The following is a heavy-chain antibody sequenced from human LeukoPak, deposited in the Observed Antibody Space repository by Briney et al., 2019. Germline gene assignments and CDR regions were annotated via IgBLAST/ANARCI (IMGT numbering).Heavy chain of an antibody. CDR2: IYHSGST. J-gene: IGHJ4*02. CDR3: ARTLYSSGWCPFDY. CDR1: GYSISSGYF. D-gene: IGHD6-19*01. V-gene: IGHV4-38-2*02. Sequence: PSETLSLTCTVSGYSISSGYFWGWVRQPPGKGLEWIGNIYHSGSTYYNLSLKSRVTISVDTSKNQFSLKLSSVTAADTAVYYCARTLYSSGWCPFDYWGQGALVTVSS.